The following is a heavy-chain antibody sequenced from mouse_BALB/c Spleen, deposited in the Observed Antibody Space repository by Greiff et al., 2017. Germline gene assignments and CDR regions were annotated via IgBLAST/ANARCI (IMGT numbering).Heavy chain of an antibody. CDR2: INPSNGGT. CDR3: TRAPFAY. Sequence: QVHVKQSGAELVKPGASVKLSCKASGYTFTSYYMYWVKQRPGQGLEWIGEINPSNGGTNFNEKFKSKATLTVDKSSSTAYMQLSSLTSEDSAVYYCTRAPFAYWGQGTLVTVSA. V-gene: IGHV1S81*02. J-gene: IGHJ3*01. CDR1: GYTFTSYY.